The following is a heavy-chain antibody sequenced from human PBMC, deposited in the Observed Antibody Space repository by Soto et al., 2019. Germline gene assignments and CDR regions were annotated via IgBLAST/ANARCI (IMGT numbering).Heavy chain of an antibody. CDR2: IYYSGST. CDR1: GGSISSGGYY. V-gene: IGHV4-31*03. CDR3: ASTAPPTEYGSGSYYNFFFDY. Sequence: SETLSLTCTVSGGSISSGGYYWSWIRQHPGKGLEWIGYIYYSGSTYYNPSLKSRVTISVDTSKNQFSLKLSSVTAADTAVYYCASTAPPTEYGSGSYYNFFFDYWGQGTQVTVSS. J-gene: IGHJ4*02. D-gene: IGHD3-10*01.